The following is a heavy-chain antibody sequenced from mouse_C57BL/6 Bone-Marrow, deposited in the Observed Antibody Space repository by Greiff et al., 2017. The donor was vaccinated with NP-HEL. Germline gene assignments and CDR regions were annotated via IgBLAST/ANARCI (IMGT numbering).Heavy chain of an antibody. CDR2: IDPNSGGT. Sequence: QVQLQQPGAELVKPGASVKLSCKASGYTFTSYWMHWVKQRPGRGLEWIGRIDPNSGGTKYNEKFKSKATLTVDKPSSTAYMQLSSLTSEDSAVYYCARQYPFLYGSSPWFAYWGQGTLVTVSA. J-gene: IGHJ3*01. D-gene: IGHD1-1*01. CDR1: GYTFTSYW. CDR3: ARQYPFLYGSSPWFAY. V-gene: IGHV1-72*01.